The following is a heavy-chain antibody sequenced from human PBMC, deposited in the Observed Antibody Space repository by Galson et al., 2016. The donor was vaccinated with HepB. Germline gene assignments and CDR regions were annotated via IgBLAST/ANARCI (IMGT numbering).Heavy chain of an antibody. CDR2: ISDNSGGT. V-gene: IGHV3-23*01. D-gene: IGHD6-19*01. CDR3: AKPNSDGWHIFTN. Sequence: SLRLSCAASGFTFSSFAMSWVRQAPGKGLEWVSGISDNSGGTYYADSVKGRFTISRDNSKSTLYLQMNSLRAEDTAIYYCAKPNSDGWHIFTNWGQGTLVTISS. J-gene: IGHJ4*02. CDR1: GFTFSSFA.